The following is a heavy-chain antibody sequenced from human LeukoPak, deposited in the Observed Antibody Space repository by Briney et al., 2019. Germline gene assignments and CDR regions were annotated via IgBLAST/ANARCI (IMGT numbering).Heavy chain of an antibody. D-gene: IGHD3-3*01. Sequence: GGPLRLSCAASGFTFSSYAMRWVRQAPGKGLEWVSAISGSGGSTYYADSVKGRLTISRDNSKNTLYLQMNSLRAEDTAVYYCAKSPSDYDFWSGLYFDYWGQGTLVTVSS. CDR3: AKSPSDYDFWSGLYFDY. J-gene: IGHJ4*02. CDR1: GFTFSSYA. CDR2: ISGSGGST. V-gene: IGHV3-23*01.